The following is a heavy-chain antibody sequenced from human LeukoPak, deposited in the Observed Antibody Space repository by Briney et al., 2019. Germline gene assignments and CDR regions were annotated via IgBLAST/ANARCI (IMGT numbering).Heavy chain of an antibody. D-gene: IGHD1-14*01. CDR3: ARASGPFDY. CDR1: GFPFSTYG. CDR2: IWFDGSNK. Sequence: GRSLRLSCAASGFPFSTYGMHWVRQAPGKGLEWVAVIWFDGSNKYYGDSVKGRFTISRDNSKNTLFLQMNSLRTEDTAVYYCARASGPFDYWGQGTLVTVSS. J-gene: IGHJ4*02. V-gene: IGHV3-33*01.